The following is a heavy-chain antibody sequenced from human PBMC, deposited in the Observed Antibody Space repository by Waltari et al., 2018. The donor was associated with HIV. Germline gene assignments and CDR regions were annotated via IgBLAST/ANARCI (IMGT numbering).Heavy chain of an antibody. CDR3: ATDRRQGFYFDNNGERPFAS. Sequence: QVQLVDSGAGLIQHGRSLRASCAASGIRSFSRSGMHWVRQAPGKGLEWVASISYDATTLYYAHSVKGRFTISRDNSKKILYLQMDSLRGEDTALYFCATDRRQGFYFDNNGERPFASWGQGTLVTVSS. CDR1: GIRSFSRSG. V-gene: IGHV3-30*03. J-gene: IGHJ4*02. D-gene: IGHD3-22*01. CDR2: ISYDATTL.